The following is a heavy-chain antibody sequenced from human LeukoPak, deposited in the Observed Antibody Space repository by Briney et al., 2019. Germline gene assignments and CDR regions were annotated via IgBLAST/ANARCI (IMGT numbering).Heavy chain of an antibody. J-gene: IGHJ3*02. CDR2: ITGSGSTR. CDR1: GFTFSSYA. D-gene: IGHD6-13*01. V-gene: IGHV3-23*01. Sequence: PGGSLRLSCAASGFTFSSYAMTWVRQAPGKGLEWVSAITGSGSTRFYADSVKGRFTISRDNSKNTLYLQMNSLRAEDTAVYYCARIAAAGTETHPFDIWGQGTMVTVSS. CDR3: ARIAAAGTETHPFDI.